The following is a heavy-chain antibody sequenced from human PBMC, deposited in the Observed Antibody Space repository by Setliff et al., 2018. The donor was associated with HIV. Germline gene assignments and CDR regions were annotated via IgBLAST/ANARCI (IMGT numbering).Heavy chain of an antibody. V-gene: IGHV4-31*03. J-gene: IGHJ3*02. CDR3: ARAFCSSASCYGGGDAFDI. CDR1: GGSISSGDYY. Sequence: PSETLSLTCTVSGGSISSGDYYWSWIRQHPGKGLEWIGYIYYSGSNYYNPSLKSRVTISVDTSKNHFSLKLSSVTAADTAVYYCARAFCSSASCYGGGDAFDIWGQGTMVTVSS. D-gene: IGHD2-2*01. CDR2: IYYSGSN.